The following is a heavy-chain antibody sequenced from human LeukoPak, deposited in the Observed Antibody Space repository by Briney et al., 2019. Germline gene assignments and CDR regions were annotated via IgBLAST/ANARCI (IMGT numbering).Heavy chain of an antibody. CDR2: RYSDTNT. V-gene: IGHV3-53*01. CDR3: VRKNRDFNAAFDI. CDR1: GFTVGNNY. D-gene: IGHD1-14*01. Sequence: PAGCLRPAWTAAGFTVGNNYISWVRPAAGGVLGWVSIRYSDTNTIYADSVKGRFTISRDTSQNTSSLQMNSLRAEDTAVYYCVRKNRDFNAAFDIWGQGTVLTVSA. J-gene: IGHJ3*02.